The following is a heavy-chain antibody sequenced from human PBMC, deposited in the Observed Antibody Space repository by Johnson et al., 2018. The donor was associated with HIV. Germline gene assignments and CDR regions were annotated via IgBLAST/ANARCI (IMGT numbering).Heavy chain of an antibody. Sequence: EVQLVESGGGLIQPGGSLRLSCAASGFTVSSNYMSWVRQAPGKGLEWVAGINYNGGSTGYAESVRGRFSISRANAQNSLFMQMNSLRPEDTALYYCAKVPYCTGGLCFYDAFHMWGQGTMVTVSS. V-gene: IGHV3-53*03. CDR3: AKVPYCTGGLCFYDAFHM. J-gene: IGHJ3*02. CDR1: GFTVSSNY. CDR2: NYNGGST. D-gene: IGHD2-8*02.